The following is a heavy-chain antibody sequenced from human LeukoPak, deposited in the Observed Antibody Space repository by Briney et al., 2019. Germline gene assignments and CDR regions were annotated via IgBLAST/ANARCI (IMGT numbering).Heavy chain of an antibody. Sequence: PGGSLRLSCAASGFTFSSYDMHWVRQAAGNGLEWVSPIGTAGDTYYPGSVKGRFTISRENAKNSLYLQMNSLSAGDTAVYYCARGHDAFDIWGQGTMVTVSS. V-gene: IGHV3-13*01. J-gene: IGHJ3*02. CDR2: IGTAGDT. CDR1: GFTFSSYD. CDR3: ARGHDAFDI.